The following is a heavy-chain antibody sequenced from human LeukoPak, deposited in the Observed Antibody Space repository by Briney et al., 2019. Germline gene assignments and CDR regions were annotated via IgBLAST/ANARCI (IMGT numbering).Heavy chain of an antibody. D-gene: IGHD4-17*01. CDR2: ISSSSSYT. CDR3: ARDPTTVTTSYGMDV. V-gene: IGHV3-21*05. J-gene: IGHJ6*04. Sequence: PGRSLRLSCAASGFTFSSYGMHWVRQAPGKGLEWVSYISSSSSYTNYADSVKGRFTISRDNAKNSLYLQMNSLRAEDTAVYYCARDPTTVTTSYGMDVWGKGTTVTVSS. CDR1: GFTFSSYG.